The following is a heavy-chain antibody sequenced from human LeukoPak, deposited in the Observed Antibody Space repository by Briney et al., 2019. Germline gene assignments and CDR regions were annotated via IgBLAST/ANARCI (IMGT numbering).Heavy chain of an antibody. CDR3: SKGMSRRITMVRGVRPPFRGVFDY. CDR2: INHSGST. CDR1: GGSFSGYY. J-gene: IGHJ4*02. Sequence: SETLSLTCAVYGGSFSGYYWSWIRQPPGKGLEWIGEINHSGSTNYNPSLKSRVTISVDTSKNQFSLKLSSVTAADTAVYYCSKGMSRRITMVRGVRPPFRGVFDYWGQGTLVTVSS. D-gene: IGHD3-10*01. V-gene: IGHV4-34*01.